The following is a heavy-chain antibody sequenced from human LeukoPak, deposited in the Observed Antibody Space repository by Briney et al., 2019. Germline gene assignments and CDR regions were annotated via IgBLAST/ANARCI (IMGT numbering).Heavy chain of an antibody. CDR2: ISGSGDRP. J-gene: IGHJ4*02. CDR3: AKSLDTAMVTRIGYYFDY. D-gene: IGHD5-18*01. CDR1: GFTLSSYA. Sequence: QPGGSLRLSCAASGFTLSSYAMSWVRQAPGKGLEWVSAISGSGDRPYYAESVKGRFTISRDNSKNTLYLQMNSLRAEDTAIYYCAKSLDTAMVTRIGYYFDYWGQGTLVTVSS. V-gene: IGHV3-23*01.